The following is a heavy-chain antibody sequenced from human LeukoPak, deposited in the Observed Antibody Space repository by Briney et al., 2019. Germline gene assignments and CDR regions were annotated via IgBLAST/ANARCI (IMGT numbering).Heavy chain of an antibody. CDR3: ARNGAAAGTGFDW. Sequence: GSLRLSCAASGFTFTNAWMSWIRQPPGKGLEWIGYIYYSGSTNYNPSLKSRVTISVDTSKNQFSLKLSSVTAADTAVYYCARNGAAAGTGFDWWGQGTLVTVSS. J-gene: IGHJ5*01. D-gene: IGHD6-13*01. CDR2: IYYSGST. CDR1: GFTFTNAW. V-gene: IGHV4-59*01.